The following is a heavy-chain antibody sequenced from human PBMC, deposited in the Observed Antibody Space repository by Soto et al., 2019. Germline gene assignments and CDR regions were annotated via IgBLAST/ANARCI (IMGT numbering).Heavy chain of an antibody. V-gene: IGHV5-51*01. J-gene: IGHJ6*02. Sequence: GESLKISCKGSGCSFTSYWIGWVRQMHGKGLEWMGTVYPSDSHTRYSPSFQGQVTISADKSISTAYLQWSSLKASDTAMYYCARPNIVLVPPATPPDHYYYYGMDVWGQGTTVTVSS. CDR1: GCSFTSYW. CDR2: VYPSDSHT. D-gene: IGHD2-2*01. CDR3: ARPNIVLVPPATPPDHYYYYGMDV.